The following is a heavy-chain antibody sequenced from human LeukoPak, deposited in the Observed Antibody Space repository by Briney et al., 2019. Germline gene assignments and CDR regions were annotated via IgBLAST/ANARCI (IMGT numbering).Heavy chain of an antibody. CDR3: ARAPMTTVTTARGAFDI. Sequence: SETLSFTGTVSGVSISSSSYYWGGLRQPPGKGLEWIGSIYYSGSTYYNPSLKSLVTISVDTSKNQFSLKLSSVTAADTAVYYCARAPMTTVTTARGAFDIWGQGTMVTVSS. CDR2: IYYSGST. V-gene: IGHV4-39*01. CDR1: GVSISSSSYY. D-gene: IGHD4-17*01. J-gene: IGHJ3*02.